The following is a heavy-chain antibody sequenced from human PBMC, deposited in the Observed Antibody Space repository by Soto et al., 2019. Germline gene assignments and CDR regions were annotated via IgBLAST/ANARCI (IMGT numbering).Heavy chain of an antibody. J-gene: IGHJ3*02. D-gene: IGHD1-1*01. V-gene: IGHV4-34*01. CDR3: VRAPPWTFDI. CDR2: INHSGFT. CDR1: SGSLSGYY. Sequence: SETLSLTCAVYSGSLSGYYWSWIRQPPGKGLEWIGEINHSGFTKYNPSLKSRVTISLDTPKNQFSLKLNSVTAADTAVYSCVRAPPWTFDIWGQGTMVTVSS.